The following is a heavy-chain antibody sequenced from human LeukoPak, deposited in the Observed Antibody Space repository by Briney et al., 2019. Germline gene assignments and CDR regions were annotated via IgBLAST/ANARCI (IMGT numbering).Heavy chain of an antibody. CDR1: GGSISSYY. D-gene: IGHD3-3*01. V-gene: IGHV4-4*07. CDR2: VYTSGST. J-gene: IGHJ4*02. CDR3: AREGNYDFWRGYPFTGFDY. Sequence: SETLSLTCTVSGGSISSYYWSWIRQPAGKGLEWIGRVYTSGSTNYNPSLKSRVTMSVDTSKNQFFLNLSSVTAADTAVYYCAREGNYDFWRGYPFTGFDYWGQGTLVTVSS.